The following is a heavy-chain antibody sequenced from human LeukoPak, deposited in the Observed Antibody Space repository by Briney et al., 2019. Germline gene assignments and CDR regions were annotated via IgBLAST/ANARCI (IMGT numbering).Heavy chain of an antibody. CDR1: GFVFSNYA. V-gene: IGHV3-23*01. CDR2: IIGSGDVS. D-gene: IGHD2-21*01. CDR3: AKGFTGARFHFDY. Sequence: GGSLRLSCAASGFVFSNYAMSWVRQAPGKGLEWVSTIIGSGDVSYYGDSVTGRFTISRDNSKNTLYVQMNGLRPEDTAVYYCAKGFTGARFHFDYWGQGTLVTVSS. J-gene: IGHJ4*02.